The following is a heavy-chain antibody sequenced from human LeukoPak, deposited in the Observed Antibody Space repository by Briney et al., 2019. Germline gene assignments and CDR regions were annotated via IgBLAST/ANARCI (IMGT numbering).Heavy chain of an antibody. CDR3: ARHHDSSGDAFQH. J-gene: IGHJ1*01. D-gene: IGHD3-22*01. V-gene: IGHV5-51*01. CDR2: IYPGDSDT. Sequence: GASVKVSCKASGYTFTGYYIHWVRQAPGQGLEWMGIIYPGDSDTRYSPSFQGQVTISADKSISTAYLQWSSLKASDTAMYYCARHHDSSGDAFQHWGQGTLVTVSS. CDR1: GYTFTGYY.